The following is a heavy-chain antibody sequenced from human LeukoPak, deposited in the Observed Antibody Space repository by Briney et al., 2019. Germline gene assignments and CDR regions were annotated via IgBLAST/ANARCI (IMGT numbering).Heavy chain of an antibody. CDR2: IYYSGYT. J-gene: IGHJ5*02. V-gene: IGHV4-59*01. D-gene: IGHD5-18*01. CDR1: GGSISSYY. CDR3: ARGEYNYGGHNWFDP. Sequence: SETLFLTCTVSGGSISSYYWSWIRQPPGKGLEWIGYIYYSGYTNYNPSLKSRVTISVDTSRNQFSLKLSSVTAADTAVYYCARGEYNYGGHNWFDPWGQGILVTVSS.